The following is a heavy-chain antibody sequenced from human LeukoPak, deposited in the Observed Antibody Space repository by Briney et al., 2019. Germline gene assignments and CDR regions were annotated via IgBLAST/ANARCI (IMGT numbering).Heavy chain of an antibody. CDR2: ITLDGSDP. Sequence: PGGSLRLSCAASGFPFSSYWMAWVRQAPGKGLEWVATITLDGSDPYYVDSVKGRFTVSRDNAKNSLYLQMNSLRAEDTAVFYCTTENWYVFENWGQGSLVTVSS. D-gene: IGHD1-1*01. V-gene: IGHV3-7*04. J-gene: IGHJ4*02. CDR1: GFPFSSYW. CDR3: TTENWYVFEN.